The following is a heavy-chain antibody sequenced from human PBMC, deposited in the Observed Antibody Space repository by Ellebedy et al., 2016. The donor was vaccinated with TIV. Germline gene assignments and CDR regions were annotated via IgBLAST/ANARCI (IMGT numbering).Heavy chain of an antibody. CDR2: IWYDGSNK. D-gene: IGHD6-13*01. Sequence: GESLKISCAASGLTFSSYGMHWVRQAPGKGLEWVAVIWYDGSNKYYADSVKGRFTISSDNSKNTLYLQMNSLRAEDTAVYYWARDEMPPPIAAAGDYYYYGMDVWGQGTTVTVSS. V-gene: IGHV3-33*01. J-gene: IGHJ6*02. CDR3: ARDEMPPPIAAAGDYYYYGMDV. CDR1: GLTFSSYG.